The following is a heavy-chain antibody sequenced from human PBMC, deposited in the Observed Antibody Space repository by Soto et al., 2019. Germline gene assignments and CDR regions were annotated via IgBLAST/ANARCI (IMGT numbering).Heavy chain of an antibody. CDR3: ASDWGLRLGELSFFDY. CDR2: VIPLFGTA. D-gene: IGHD3-16*02. V-gene: IGHV1-69*01. J-gene: IGHJ4*02. CDR1: GGTFSRFA. Sequence: QVHLVQSGAEVKKTGSSVKVSCKASGGTFSRFAISWVRHAPGQGLEWMGGVIPLFGTASYAQKFQGRVTITADEATTTAHRELSGLRSDDTAVYYCASDWGLRLGELSFFDYWGQGTLGTVSS.